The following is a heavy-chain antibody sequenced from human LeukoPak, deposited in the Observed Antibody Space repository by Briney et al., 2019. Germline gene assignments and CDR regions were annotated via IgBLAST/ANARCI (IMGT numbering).Heavy chain of an antibody. CDR1: GFTFSSSW. J-gene: IGHJ4*02. CDR3: AREKISGSLDY. D-gene: IGHD1-26*01. Sequence: LPGGSLRPSCAASGFTFSSSWMSWVRQAPGKGMEWEANIKQDGSEKYYVDSVKGRFTISRDNAKHSLYLQMNSLRAEDTAVYYCAREKISGSLDYWGQGTLVTVSS. V-gene: IGHV3-7*01. CDR2: IKQDGSEK.